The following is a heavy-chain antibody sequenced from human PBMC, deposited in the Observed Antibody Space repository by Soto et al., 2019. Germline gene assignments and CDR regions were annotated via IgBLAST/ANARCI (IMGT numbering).Heavy chain of an antibody. CDR2: ISYDGSNK. V-gene: IGHV3-30*18. CDR3: TKDGSFDSDGSLYYYYYGMDV. CDR1: GFTYSSYG. J-gene: IGHJ6*02. Sequence: GGSLRLSCAASGFTYSSYGMHWVRQAPGKGLEGVAVISYDGSNKYYIESVRGRFTISRDNSKNMLFLQMNSLRVEDTVVYFCTKDGSFDSDGSLYYYYYGMDVWGQGTMVTVSS. D-gene: IGHD2-15*01.